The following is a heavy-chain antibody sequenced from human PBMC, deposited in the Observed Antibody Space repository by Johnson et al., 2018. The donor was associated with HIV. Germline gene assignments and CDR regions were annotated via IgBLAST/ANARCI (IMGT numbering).Heavy chain of an antibody. V-gene: IGHV3-11*04. Sequence: QVQLVESGGGLVQPGGSLRLSCAASGFTFSDYYMSWIRQAPGKGLEWVSYISSSGSTIYYADSVQCRFTISRDNAKNSLYLQMNSLRAEDTAVYYCARDVIKVIAARDDAFDIWGQGTMVTVSS. J-gene: IGHJ3*02. CDR3: ARDVIKVIAARDDAFDI. CDR1: GFTFSDYY. CDR2: ISSSGSTI. D-gene: IGHD6-6*01.